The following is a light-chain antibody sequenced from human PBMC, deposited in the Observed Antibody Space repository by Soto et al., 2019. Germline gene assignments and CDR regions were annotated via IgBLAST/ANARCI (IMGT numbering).Light chain of an antibody. Sequence: QSVLTHTPSVSAAPGQRVTISCSGSRSNVGENYVSWYQQFPGTAPQLVIYDDVKRSPGIPDRFSASKSGTSATLAITGLQTGDEADYYCGTWDNSLSAGLFGTGTKLTVL. CDR2: DDV. CDR3: GTWDNSLSAGL. V-gene: IGLV1-51*01. J-gene: IGLJ2*01. CDR1: RSNVGENY.